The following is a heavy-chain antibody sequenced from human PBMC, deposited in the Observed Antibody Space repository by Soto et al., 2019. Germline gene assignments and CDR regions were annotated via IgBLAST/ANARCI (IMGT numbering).Heavy chain of an antibody. CDR3: ARVVGGGGWSDAFDI. CDR1: GYTFTSYG. D-gene: IGHD2-15*01. CDR2: ISAYNGNT. V-gene: IGHV1-18*04. Sequence: QVQLVQSGAEVKKPGASVKVSCKASGYTFTSYGISWVRQAPGQGLEWMGWISAYNGNTNYAQKFQGRVTITADKSTSTAYMELSSLRSEDTAVYYCARVVGGGGWSDAFDIWGQGTMVTVSS. J-gene: IGHJ3*02.